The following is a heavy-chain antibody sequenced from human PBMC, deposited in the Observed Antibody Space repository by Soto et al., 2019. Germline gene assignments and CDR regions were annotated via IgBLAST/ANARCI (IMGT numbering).Heavy chain of an antibody. J-gene: IGHJ6*02. D-gene: IGHD2-21*02. CDR3: ARGGGDCYSCYYYGMDV. V-gene: IGHV3-30-3*01. CDR1: GFTFSSYA. CDR2: ISYDGSNK. Sequence: QVQLVESGGGVVQPGRSPRLSCAASGFTFSSYAMHWVRQAPGKGLEWVAVISYDGSNKYYADSVKGRFTISRDNSKNTLYLQMNSLRAEDTAVYYCARGGGDCYSCYYYGMDVWGQGTTVTVSS.